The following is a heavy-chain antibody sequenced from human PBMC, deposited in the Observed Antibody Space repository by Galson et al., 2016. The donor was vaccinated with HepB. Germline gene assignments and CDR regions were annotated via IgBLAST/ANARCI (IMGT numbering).Heavy chain of an antibody. V-gene: IGHV3-30*03. CDR2: ISYDGSNV. J-gene: IGHJ3*02. CDR3: ESWLMGDFWSGYRGAFDI. Sequence: SLRLSCAASGFTFSTYDIHWVRPAPGRGLGWVALISYDGSNVYYADLVGGRFTIPRDNSNNTLYLQMNSLCTEDTAVYYCESWLMGDFWSGYRGAFDIWGQGTIVTVSS. CDR1: GFTFSTYD. D-gene: IGHD3-3*01.